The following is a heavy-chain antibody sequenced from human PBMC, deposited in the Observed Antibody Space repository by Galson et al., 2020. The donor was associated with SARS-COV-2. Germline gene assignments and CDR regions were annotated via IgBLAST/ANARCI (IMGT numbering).Heavy chain of an antibody. CDR1: GGSIKSYY. V-gene: IGHV4-59*01. CDR2: IYYSGTT. D-gene: IGHD3-3*01. CDR3: ARIGSGP. J-gene: IGHJ5*02. Sequence: SETLSLTCTVSGGSIKSYYWSWIRQTPGKGLEWIGYIYYSGTTNYNPSLKSRVTISVDTSKNQFSLRLSSVTAADTAVYYCARIGSGPWGQGTLVTVSS.